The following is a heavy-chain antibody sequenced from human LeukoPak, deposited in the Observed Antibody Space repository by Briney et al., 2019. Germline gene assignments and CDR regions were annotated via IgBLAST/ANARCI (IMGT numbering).Heavy chain of an antibody. D-gene: IGHD6-13*01. V-gene: IGHV4-39*01. Sequence: PSETLSLTCTVSGGSISSSSYYWGWIRQPPGKGLEWIGSIYYSGSTYYNPSLKSRVTISVDTSKNQFSLKLSSVTAADTAVYYCARGLTTSSWYFDSWGQGTLVTVSS. CDR2: IYYSGST. CDR1: GGSISSSSYY. J-gene: IGHJ4*02. CDR3: ARGLTTSSWYFDS.